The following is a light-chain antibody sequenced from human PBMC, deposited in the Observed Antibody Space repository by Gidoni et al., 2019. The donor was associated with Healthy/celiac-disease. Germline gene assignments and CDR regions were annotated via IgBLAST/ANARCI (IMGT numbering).Light chain of an antibody. Sequence: AIRITQSPSSLSASTGDRVTITCRASQGISSYLACYQQKPGEAPKLLIYAASTLQSGVPSRFSGSGSGTDFTLTISCLQSEDFANYYCQQYYSYPPTFGQGTKVEIK. V-gene: IGKV1-8*01. J-gene: IGKJ1*01. CDR1: QGISSY. CDR3: QQYYSYPPT. CDR2: AAS.